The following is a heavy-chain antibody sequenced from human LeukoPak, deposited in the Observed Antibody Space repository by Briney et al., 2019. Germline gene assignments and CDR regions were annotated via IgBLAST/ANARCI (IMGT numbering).Heavy chain of an antibody. Sequence: SETLSLTCAVSGDSISNGYYWSWIRQSPGKGLEWIGSIWHSANNYYNPSLESPVTISVDTSKNHFSLELNSVTAADTPVYYCARSLPPGMHTHDIWGQGTMVTVSS. CDR2: IWHSANN. J-gene: IGHJ3*02. D-gene: IGHD3-10*01. V-gene: IGHV4-38-2*01. CDR3: ARSLPPGMHTHDI. CDR1: GDSISNGYY.